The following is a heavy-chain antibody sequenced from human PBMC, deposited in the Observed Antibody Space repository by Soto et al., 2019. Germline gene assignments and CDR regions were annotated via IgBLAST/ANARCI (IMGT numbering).Heavy chain of an antibody. CDR2: ISSSSSYI. Sequence: EVQLVESGGGLVKPGGSLRLSCAASGFTFSSYSMNWVRQAPGKGLEWVSSISSSSSYIYYAGSVKGRFTISRDNAKNSLYLQMNSLRAEDTAVYYCARDTYYYGSGSYGPWGQGTLVTVSS. J-gene: IGHJ5*02. CDR1: GFTFSSYS. V-gene: IGHV3-21*01. D-gene: IGHD3-10*01. CDR3: ARDTYYYGSGSYGP.